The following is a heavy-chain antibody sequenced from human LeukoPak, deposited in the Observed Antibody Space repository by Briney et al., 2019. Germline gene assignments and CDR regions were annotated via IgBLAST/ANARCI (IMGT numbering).Heavy chain of an antibody. D-gene: IGHD3-22*01. CDR1: GGSISSGGYY. Sequence: SQTLSLTCTVSGGSISSGGYYWSWIRQHPGKGLEWIGYIYYSGTTSYNPSLKSRVTLSTDTSKNHFSLKLYSVTAADTAVYYCARHDNYPGFGRGFDPWGQGFLVTVTS. CDR3: ARHDNYPGFGRGFDP. V-gene: IGHV4-31*03. J-gene: IGHJ5*02. CDR2: IYYSGTT.